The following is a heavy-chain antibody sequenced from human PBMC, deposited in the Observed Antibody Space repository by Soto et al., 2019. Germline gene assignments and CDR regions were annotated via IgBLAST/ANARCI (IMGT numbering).Heavy chain of an antibody. V-gene: IGHV3-7*01. J-gene: IGHJ4*02. D-gene: IGHD1-1*01. CDR3: ARLVNDVTTYDY. Sequence: EVYLVESGGGLVQRGGSLRVSCAAFGFSLSSHSMSWVRQARGKGLEWVASVKFDGSAEFYLDSVKGRFTISRDHAENILYLQMDNLRDEDTAVYSCARLVNDVTTYDYWGQGTLVTVSS. CDR1: GFSLSSHS. CDR2: VKFDGSAE.